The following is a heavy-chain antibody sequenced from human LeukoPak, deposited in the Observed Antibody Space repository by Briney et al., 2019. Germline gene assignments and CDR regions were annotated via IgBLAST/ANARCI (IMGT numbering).Heavy chain of an antibody. CDR1: GFTFSSYS. CDR3: ARDAAPRYSSSPSNFDY. J-gene: IGHJ4*02. V-gene: IGHV3-21*01. Sequence: GGSLRLSCAASGFTFSSYSMNWVRQAPGKGLEWVSSISSSSSYIYYADSVKGRFTISRDNAKNSLYLQMNSLGAEDTAVYYCARDAAPRYSSSPSNFDYWGQGTLVTVSS. CDR2: ISSSSSYI. D-gene: IGHD6-6*01.